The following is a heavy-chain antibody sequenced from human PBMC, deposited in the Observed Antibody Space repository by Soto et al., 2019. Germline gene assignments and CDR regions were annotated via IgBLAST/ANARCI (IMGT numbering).Heavy chain of an antibody. CDR3: ARYSDGAGTD. Sequence: GGAPRLSRAASGFTLSDYYMSRVRQAPGKGLEWVSYISSSGSTIYYADSVKGRFTISRDNAKNSLYLQMNSLRAEDTAVYYCARYSDGAGTDWGQGTLVTVSS. V-gene: IGHV3-11*01. D-gene: IGHD1-26*01. J-gene: IGHJ4*02. CDR2: ISSSGSTI. CDR1: GFTLSDYY.